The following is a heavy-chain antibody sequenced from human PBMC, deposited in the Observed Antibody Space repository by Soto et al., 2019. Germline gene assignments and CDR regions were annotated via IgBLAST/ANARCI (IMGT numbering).Heavy chain of an antibody. D-gene: IGHD6-19*01. CDR2: IIPIFGTA. CDR3: ARFSSGAVAPNYGTDV. J-gene: IGHJ6*02. CDR1: GGTFSSYA. V-gene: IGHV1-69*13. Sequence: GASVKVSCKASGGTFSSYAISWVRQAPGQGLEWMGGIIPIFGTANYAQKFQGRVTITADESTSTAYMELSSLRSEDTAVYYCARFSSGAVAPNYGTDVWGQGTTVTVSS.